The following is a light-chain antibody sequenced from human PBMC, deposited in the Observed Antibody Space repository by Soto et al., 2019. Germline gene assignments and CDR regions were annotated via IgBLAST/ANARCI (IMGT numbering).Light chain of an antibody. Sequence: DIVMTQSPDSLAVSLGERATINCKSSQSVLYSSNNKNYLAWYQQKPGQPPKLLIYWASSRDSGVPDRFSGSGSGTDFTLTIGSLQAEDVAVYYCQQYYSTAVTFGGGTKVEIK. V-gene: IGKV4-1*01. J-gene: IGKJ4*01. CDR2: WAS. CDR1: QSVLYSSNNKNY. CDR3: QQYYSTAVT.